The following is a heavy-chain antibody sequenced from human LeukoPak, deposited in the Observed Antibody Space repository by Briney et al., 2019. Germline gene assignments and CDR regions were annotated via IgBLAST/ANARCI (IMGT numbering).Heavy chain of an antibody. CDR3: ATGPLDY. V-gene: IGHV3-15*01. J-gene: IGHJ4*02. Sequence: TGGSLRLSCIASGFTFRNAWMSWVRQVPGKGPEWIGRINSKTDGGPTVYSAPVKGRFNISRDDSKNTLFLQMNSLETDDTAVYYCATGPLDYWGQGALVTVSS. CDR2: INSKTDGGPT. CDR1: GFTFRNAW.